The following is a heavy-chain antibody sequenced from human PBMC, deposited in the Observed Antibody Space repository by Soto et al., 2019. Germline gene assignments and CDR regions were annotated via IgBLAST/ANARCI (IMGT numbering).Heavy chain of an antibody. D-gene: IGHD3-10*01. J-gene: IGHJ4*02. CDR2: IYYSGST. Sequence: QVQLQESGPGLVKPSQTLSLTCTVSGGSISSGDYYWSWIRQPPGKGLEWIGYIYYSGSTYYNPSLKSRVTISVDTSKNQFSLKLSSVTAADTAVYYCARGDEANYYGSGGYLQFDYWGQGTLVTVSS. V-gene: IGHV4-30-4*01. CDR1: GGSISSGDYY. CDR3: ARGDEANYYGSGGYLQFDY.